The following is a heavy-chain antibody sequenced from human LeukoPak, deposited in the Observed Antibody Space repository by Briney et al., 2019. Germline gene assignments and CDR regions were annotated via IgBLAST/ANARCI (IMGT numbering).Heavy chain of an antibody. J-gene: IGHJ3*02. CDR1: GYTLTELS. CDR2: FDPEDGET. CDR3: ATPYYTKPFDI. V-gene: IGHV1-24*01. D-gene: IGHD2-8*01. Sequence: GASVKVSCKVSGYTLTELSMHWVRQPPGKGLEWMGGFDPEDGETIYAQKFQGRVTMTEDTSTDTAYMELSSLRSEDTAVYCCATPYYTKPFDIWGQGTMVTVSS.